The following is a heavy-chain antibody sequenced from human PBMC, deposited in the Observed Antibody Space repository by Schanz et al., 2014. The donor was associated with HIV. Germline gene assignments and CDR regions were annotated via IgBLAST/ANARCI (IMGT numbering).Heavy chain of an antibody. Sequence: EVQLVESGGGLVQPGGSLRLSCAASGFTFSSYWMTWVRQAPGKGLEMVANMNQDGSRKYYVDSVKGRFTTSRDNAKNSLYLQMNTLRADDTAVYYCARDKSNLGMDSWGQGTLVAVSS. CDR3: ARDKSNLGMDS. CDR1: GFTFSSYW. V-gene: IGHV3-7*03. CDR2: MNQDGSRK. J-gene: IGHJ5*01.